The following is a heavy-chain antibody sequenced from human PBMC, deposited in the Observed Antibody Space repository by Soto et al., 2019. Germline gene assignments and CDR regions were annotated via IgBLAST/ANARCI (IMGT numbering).Heavy chain of an antibody. CDR1: GFTFSSYW. CDR2: INSDGSST. V-gene: IGHV3-74*01. Sequence: GGSLRLSCAASGFTFSSYWMHWVRQAPGKGLVWVSRINSDGSSTSYADSVKGRFTISRDNAKNTLYLQMNSLRAEDTAVYYCARSVYSRPFDPWGQGTLVTVSS. J-gene: IGHJ5*02. D-gene: IGHD6-13*01. CDR3: ARSVYSRPFDP.